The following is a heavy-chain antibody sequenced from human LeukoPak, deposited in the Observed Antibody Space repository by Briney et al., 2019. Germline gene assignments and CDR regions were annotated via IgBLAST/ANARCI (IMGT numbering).Heavy chain of an antibody. CDR1: GYTFTGYY. CDR3: ARVNYGSGSYYPYPFDY. D-gene: IGHD3-10*01. V-gene: IGHV1-2*02. Sequence: ASVKVSCKASGYTFTGYYMHWVRQAPGQGLEWMGWINPYSGGTNYAQKFQGRVTMTRDTSITTAYMELSSLRSDDTAVFYCARVNYGSGSYYPYPFDYWGQGTLVTVSS. CDR2: INPYSGGT. J-gene: IGHJ4*02.